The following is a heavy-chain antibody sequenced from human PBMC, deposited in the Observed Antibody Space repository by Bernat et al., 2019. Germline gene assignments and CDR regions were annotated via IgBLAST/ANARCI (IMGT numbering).Heavy chain of an antibody. D-gene: IGHD6-13*01. J-gene: IGHJ4*02. CDR3: AKDFPAPGIAAVPDY. V-gene: IGHV3-30*18. CDR2: ISYDGSNK. CDR1: GFNFNNAW. Sequence: VQLVESGGGLVKPGESLRLSCAASGFNFNNAWMNWVRQAPGKGLEWVAVISYDGSNKYYADSVKGRFTISRDNSKNTLYLQMNSLRAEDTAVYYCAKDFPAPGIAAVPDYWGQGTLVTVSS.